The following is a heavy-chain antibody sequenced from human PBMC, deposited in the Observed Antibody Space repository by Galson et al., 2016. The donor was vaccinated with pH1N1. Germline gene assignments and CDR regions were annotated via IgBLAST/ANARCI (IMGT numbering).Heavy chain of an antibody. CDR3: AREIAEAGSY. J-gene: IGHJ4*02. CDR1: GFTFSSYW. CDR2: INQDGSVK. Sequence: SLRLSCAASGFTFSSYWMSWVRQAPGKGLEWVANINQDGSVKYYVDHVKGRSTITRDNAKTSVYLQRKTLSAEDTAGYYCAREIAEAGSYWGQGTLVTVSS. D-gene: IGHD6-19*01. V-gene: IGHV3-7*01.